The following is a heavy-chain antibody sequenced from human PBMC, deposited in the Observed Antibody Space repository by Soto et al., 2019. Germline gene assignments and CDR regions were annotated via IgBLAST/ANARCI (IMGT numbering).Heavy chain of an antibody. V-gene: IGHV4-38-2*02. Sequence: SETLSLTCAVSGYSISIGYYWGWIRQPPGKGLEWIGSIYHSGSTYYNPSLKSRVTISVDTSKNQFSLKLSSVTAADTAVYYCARESNDFWSGYYSGWFDPWGQGTPVTVSS. CDR1: GYSISIGYY. D-gene: IGHD3-3*01. CDR3: ARESNDFWSGYYSGWFDP. J-gene: IGHJ5*02. CDR2: IYHSGST.